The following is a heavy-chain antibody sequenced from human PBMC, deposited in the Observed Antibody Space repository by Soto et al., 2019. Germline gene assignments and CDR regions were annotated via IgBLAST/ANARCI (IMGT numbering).Heavy chain of an antibody. Sequence: SETRSLTCSVSGADINTYSWTWIRQPAGKGLEWIGRIYTSASINYNPSLRGRVTWSVDTSTNQVSLKLASVTAADTAVYYCARDREAGYNFYYGMDVWGKGTTVAVSS. V-gene: IGHV4-4*07. J-gene: IGHJ6*04. CDR1: GADINTYS. D-gene: IGHD6-19*01. CDR2: IYTSASI. CDR3: ARDREAGYNFYYGMDV.